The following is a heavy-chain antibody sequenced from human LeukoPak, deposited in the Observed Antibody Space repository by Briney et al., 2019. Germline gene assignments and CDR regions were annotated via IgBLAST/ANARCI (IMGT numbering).Heavy chain of an antibody. CDR2: IGSSGSTI. J-gene: IGHJ4*02. CDR1: GFTFSDYH. Sequence: GGSLRLSSAASGFTFSDYHMTWIRQAPGKGLEWVSYIGSSGSTIYYADSVKGRFTISGDNSKNSLFLQMNSLRAEDTAVYYCARRRDYFDYWGQRTLVTVSS. V-gene: IGHV3-11*01. CDR3: ARRRDYFDY.